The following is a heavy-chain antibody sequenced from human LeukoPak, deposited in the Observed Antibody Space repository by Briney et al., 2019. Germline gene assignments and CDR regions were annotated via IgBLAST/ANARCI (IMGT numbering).Heavy chain of an antibody. Sequence: GGSLRLSCAASGFTFSSYRLHWVRQAPGKGLVWVSLISSDGSNTNYADSVKGRFTISRDNAKNTLYLQMNSLRAEDTAVYYCTRDGGALAYWGQGSLVTVSS. CDR3: TRDGGALAY. J-gene: IGHJ4*02. CDR1: GFTFSSYR. CDR2: ISSDGSNT. V-gene: IGHV3-74*01. D-gene: IGHD3-10*01.